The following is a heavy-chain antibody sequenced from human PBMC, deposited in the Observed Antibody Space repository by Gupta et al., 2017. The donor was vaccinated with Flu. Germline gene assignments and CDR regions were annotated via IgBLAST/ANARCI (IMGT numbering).Heavy chain of an antibody. CDR2: VHSSGNT. Sequence: QMQLQESGPRLVKPSQTLSLTCSVSGGSINVFSFFWAWIRQVPGKGLEWIGYVHSSGNTYYNPSLRSRLMMSIDTSKNEFSLEMTSMTAGDTAMYYCARRGTYYFDFWGQGALVTVSS. D-gene: IGHD1-7*01. CDR1: GGSINVFSFF. CDR3: ARRGTYYFDF. V-gene: IGHV4-31*03. J-gene: IGHJ4*02.